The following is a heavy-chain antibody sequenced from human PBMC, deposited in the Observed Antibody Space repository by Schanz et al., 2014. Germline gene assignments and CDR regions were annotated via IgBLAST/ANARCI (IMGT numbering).Heavy chain of an antibody. Sequence: QVQLVESGGGLVKRGGSLRLSCAASGFTFSDHYMDWVRQAPGKGLEWVSYICSSGNTIYYADSVKGRFSISRDNAKNSLFLQMNRLRAEDTALYYCAIIGVMVAVAGTRADYWGQGTLVTVSS. CDR1: GFTFSDHY. V-gene: IGHV3-11*04. D-gene: IGHD6-19*01. J-gene: IGHJ4*02. CDR3: AIIGVMVAVAGTRADY. CDR2: ICSSGNTI.